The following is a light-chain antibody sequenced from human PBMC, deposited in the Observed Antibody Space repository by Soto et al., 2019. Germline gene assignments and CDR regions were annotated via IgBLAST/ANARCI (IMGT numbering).Light chain of an antibody. J-gene: IGKJ1*01. V-gene: IGKV3-15*01. CDR3: QQRSIWPWT. Sequence: ETVMTQSPATLSVSPGEGATLSCRASQTVNNNLAWYQQKPGQAPRLLIYGASRRATGVPARFSGSGSGTEFTLTISSLQSEDFAVYYCQQRSIWPWTFGQGTKVDIK. CDR2: GAS. CDR1: QTVNNN.